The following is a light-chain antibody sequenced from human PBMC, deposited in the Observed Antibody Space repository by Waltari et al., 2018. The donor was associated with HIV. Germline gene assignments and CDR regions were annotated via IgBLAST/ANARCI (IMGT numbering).Light chain of an antibody. CDR3: QHYNTSSPWT. CDR1: QSIDTW. J-gene: IGKJ1*01. Sequence: DIQMTQSPSTLSTSVGDRLTITCRASQSIDTWSAWYQQKSGKAPKLLVYKASSLESGVPSRFSGSGSGTEFTLTISSLQPDDIATYYCQHYNTSSPWTFGQGTRVDI. V-gene: IGKV1-5*03. CDR2: KAS.